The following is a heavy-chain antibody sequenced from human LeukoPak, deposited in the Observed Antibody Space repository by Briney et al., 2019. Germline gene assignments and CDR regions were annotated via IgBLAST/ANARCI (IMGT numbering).Heavy chain of an antibody. CDR3: ARVGSYYDSSGYYDY. CDR1: GYTFTSYG. D-gene: IGHD3-22*01. V-gene: IGHV1-69*13. CDR2: IIPIFGTA. J-gene: IGHJ4*02. Sequence: ASVKVSCKASGYTFTSYGISWVRQAPGQGLEWMGGIIPIFGTANYAQKFQGRVTITADESTSTAYMELSSLRSEDTAVYYCARVGSYYDSSGYYDYWGQGTLVTVSS.